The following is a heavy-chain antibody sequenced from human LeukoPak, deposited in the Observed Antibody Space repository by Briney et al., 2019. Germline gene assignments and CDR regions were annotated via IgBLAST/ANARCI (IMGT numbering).Heavy chain of an antibody. CDR2: INHSGST. J-gene: IGHJ6*03. Sequence: GSLRLSCAASGFTFSDYYMSWIRQPPGKGLEWIGEINHSGSTNYNPSLKSRVTISVDTSKNQFSLKLSSVTAADTAVYYCARSYSNYYYYYMDVWGKGTTVTVSS. CDR3: ARSYSNYYYYYMDV. V-gene: IGHV4-34*01. CDR1: GFTFSDYY. D-gene: IGHD4-11*01.